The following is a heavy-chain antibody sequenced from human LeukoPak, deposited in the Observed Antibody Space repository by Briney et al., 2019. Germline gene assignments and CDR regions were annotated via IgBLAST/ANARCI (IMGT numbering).Heavy chain of an antibody. J-gene: IGHJ5*02. CDR2: IIPIFGTA. V-gene: IGHV1-69*06. CDR1: GGTFISYA. Sequence: ASVKVSCKASGGTFISYAISWVRQAPGQGVEWMGGIIPIFGTANYAQKFQGRVTITADKSTSTVYMELSSLRSEDTAVYYCARDWVLGYCSGGSCPNWFDPWGQGTLVTVSS. D-gene: IGHD2-15*01. CDR3: ARDWVLGYCSGGSCPNWFDP.